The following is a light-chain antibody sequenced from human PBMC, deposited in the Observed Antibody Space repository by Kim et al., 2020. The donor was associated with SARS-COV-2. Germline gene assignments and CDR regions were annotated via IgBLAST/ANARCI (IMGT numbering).Light chain of an antibody. J-gene: IGLJ3*02. CDR2: GEN. CDR1: SLRSYF. V-gene: IGLV3-19*01. Sequence: SSELTQDPAVSVALGQTVRITCQGDSLRSYFAAWYQQKPGQAPLLVIHGENTRPSGIPDRFSGSSSGNTASLTITGAQAEDEADYYCNSRATSHNQQVFG. CDR3: NSRATSHNQQV.